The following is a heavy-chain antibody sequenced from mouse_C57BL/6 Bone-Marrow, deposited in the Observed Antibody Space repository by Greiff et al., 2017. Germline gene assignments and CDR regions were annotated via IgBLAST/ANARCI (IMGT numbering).Heavy chain of an antibody. J-gene: IGHJ2*01. CDR3: ARSRWFDY. V-gene: IGHV1-81*01. CDR2: IYPRSGNT. D-gene: IGHD1-1*02. CDR1: GYTFTSYG. Sequence: VKLMESGAELARPGASVKLSCKASGYTFTSYGISWVKQRTGQGLEWIGEIYPRSGNTYYNEKFKGKATLTADKSSSTAYMELRSLTSEDSAVYFCARSRWFDYWGQGTTLTVSS.